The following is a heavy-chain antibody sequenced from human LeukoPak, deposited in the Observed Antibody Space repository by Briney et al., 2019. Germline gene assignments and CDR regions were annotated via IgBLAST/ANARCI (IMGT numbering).Heavy chain of an antibody. CDR1: GGSISSYY. D-gene: IGHD1-26*01. J-gene: IGHJ4*02. CDR3: ARGDSGSFSQFDC. Sequence: PSETLSLTCTVSGGSISSYYWSWLRQPPGKGLEWIGYVHYSGSTNYNPSLKSRVTISVDTSKNQFSLKLTSVTAADTAVYYCARGDSGSFSQFDCWGQGTLVTVSS. V-gene: IGHV4-59*01. CDR2: VHYSGST.